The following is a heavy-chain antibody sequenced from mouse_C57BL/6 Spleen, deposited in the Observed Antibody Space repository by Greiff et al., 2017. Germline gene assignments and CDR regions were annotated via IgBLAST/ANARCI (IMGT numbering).Heavy chain of an antibody. J-gene: IGHJ2*01. CDR2: ISSGGSYT. Sequence: EVMLVESGGDLVKPGGSLKLSCADSGFTFSSYGMSWVRQTPDKRLEWVATISSGGSYTYYPDSVKGRFTISRDNAKNTLYLQMSSLKSEDTAMYYCARQDWDRDYFDYWGQGTTLTVSS. D-gene: IGHD4-1*01. CDR1: GFTFSSYG. CDR3: ARQDWDRDYFDY. V-gene: IGHV5-6*01.